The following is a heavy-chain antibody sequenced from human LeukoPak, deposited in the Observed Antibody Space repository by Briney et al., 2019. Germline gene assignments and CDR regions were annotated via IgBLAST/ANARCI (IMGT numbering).Heavy chain of an antibody. V-gene: IGHV1-24*01. CDR1: GYTLTELS. D-gene: IGHD6-19*01. CDR3: ATGYSSGWDLDY. Sequence: ASVTVSCTVSGYTLTELSMHWVRQAPGKGLEWMGGFDPEDGETIYAQKFQGRLTMTEDTSTDTAYMELSSLRSEDTAVYYCATGYSSGWDLDYWGQGTLVTVSS. J-gene: IGHJ4*02. CDR2: FDPEDGET.